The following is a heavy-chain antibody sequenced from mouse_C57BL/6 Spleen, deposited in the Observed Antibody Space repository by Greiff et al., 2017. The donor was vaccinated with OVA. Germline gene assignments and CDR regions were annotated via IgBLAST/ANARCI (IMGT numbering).Heavy chain of an antibody. J-gene: IGHJ4*01. V-gene: IGHV1-50*01. CDR2: IDPSDSYT. CDR1: GYTFTSYW. CDR3: ERRAPFGAMDY. Sequence: QVQLQQPGAELVKPGASVKLSCKASGYTFTSYWMQWVKQRPGQGLEWIGEIDPSDSYTNYNQKFKGKATLTVDTSSSTAYMQLSSLTSEDSAVYYCERRAPFGAMDYWGQGTSVTVAS. D-gene: IGHD3-3*01.